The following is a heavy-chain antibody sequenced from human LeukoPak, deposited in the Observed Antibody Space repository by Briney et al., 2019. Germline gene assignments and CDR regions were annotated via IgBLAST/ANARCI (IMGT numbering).Heavy chain of an antibody. J-gene: IGHJ4*02. CDR1: GFTFINYG. CDR2: IWHDGTKK. V-gene: IGHV3-33*06. Sequence: GGSLRLSCGASGSTASGFTFINYGMHWVRQAPGKGLEWVALIWHDGTKKFYSDSVKGRFTISRDNSKNTLYLEMNSLRAVDTPVYYCAKQGHYGEYYCDDWGQGTLVTVSS. CDR3: AKQGHYGEYYCDD. D-gene: IGHD4-17*01.